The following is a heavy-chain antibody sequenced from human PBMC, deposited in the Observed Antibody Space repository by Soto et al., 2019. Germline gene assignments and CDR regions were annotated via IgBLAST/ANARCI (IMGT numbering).Heavy chain of an antibody. CDR1: GFTFSSYA. D-gene: IGHD3-22*01. Sequence: GGSLRLSCAASGFTFSSYAMSWVRQAPGKGLEWVSAISGSGGSTYYADSVKGRFTIPRDNSKNTLYLQMNSLRAEDTAVYYCAKDYDSSGYYYYYYGMDVWGQGTTVTVSS. J-gene: IGHJ6*02. CDR3: AKDYDSSGYYYYYYGMDV. V-gene: IGHV3-23*01. CDR2: ISGSGGST.